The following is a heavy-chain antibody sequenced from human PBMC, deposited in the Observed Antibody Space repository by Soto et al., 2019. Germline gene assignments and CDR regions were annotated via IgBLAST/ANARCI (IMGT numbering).Heavy chain of an antibody. CDR1: GGSFSGYY. Sequence: LSLTCAVYGGSFSGYYWSWIRQPPGKGLEWIGEINHSGSTNYNPSLKSRVTISVDTSKNQFSLKLSSVTAADTAVYYCARVRYDFWSGYQTNWFDPWGQGTLVTVSS. J-gene: IGHJ5*02. CDR3: ARVRYDFWSGYQTNWFDP. D-gene: IGHD3-3*01. V-gene: IGHV4-34*01. CDR2: INHSGST.